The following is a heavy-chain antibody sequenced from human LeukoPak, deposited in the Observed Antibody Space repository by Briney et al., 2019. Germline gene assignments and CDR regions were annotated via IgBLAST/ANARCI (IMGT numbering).Heavy chain of an antibody. V-gene: IGHV1-2*02. J-gene: IGHJ3*02. CDR1: GYTFTGYY. D-gene: IGHD1-26*01. CDR2: INPNTGGT. Sequence: ASVKVSCKASGYTFTGYYIHWMRQAPGQGLEWMGWINPNTGGTNYAPKFQGRVTMTRDTSISTAYMELSRLRSDDTAVYYCARRSGSYEAGDDAFDIWGQGTMVTVSS. CDR3: ARRSGSYEAGDDAFDI.